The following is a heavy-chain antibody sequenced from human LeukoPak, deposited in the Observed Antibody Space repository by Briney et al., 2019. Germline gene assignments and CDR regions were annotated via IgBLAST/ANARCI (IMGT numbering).Heavy chain of an antibody. D-gene: IGHD3-10*01. Sequence: ASVKVSCKASGYTFTSYAMHWVRQAPGQRLEWMGWINAGNGNTKYSQKFQGRVTITRDTSASTAYMELSSLRSEDTAVYYCARESQGSGSFTFDYWGQGTLVTVSS. V-gene: IGHV1-3*01. J-gene: IGHJ4*02. CDR1: GYTFTSYA. CDR2: INAGNGNT. CDR3: ARESQGSGSFTFDY.